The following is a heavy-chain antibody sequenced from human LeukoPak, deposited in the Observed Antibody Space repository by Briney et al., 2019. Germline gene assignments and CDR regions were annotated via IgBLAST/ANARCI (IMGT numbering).Heavy chain of an antibody. Sequence: GGSLRLSCAASGFTFSSYAMHWVRQAPGKGLEYVSAISSNGGSTYYANSVKGRFTISRDNSKNTLYLQVGSLRAEDMAVYYCARDAEPGYSSSWYSDYWGQGTLVTVSS. CDR1: GFTFSSYA. J-gene: IGHJ4*02. D-gene: IGHD6-13*01. V-gene: IGHV3-64*01. CDR2: ISSNGGST. CDR3: ARDAEPGYSSSWYSDY.